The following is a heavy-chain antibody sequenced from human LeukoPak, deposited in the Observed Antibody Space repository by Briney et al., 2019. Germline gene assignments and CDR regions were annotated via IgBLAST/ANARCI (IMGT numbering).Heavy chain of an antibody. V-gene: IGHV1-46*01. CDR3: ARDLSRGPQLATINAS. CDR1: AYTFTSYY. Sequence: ASVKDSCKASAYTFTSYYMHWVRQAPGQGLDWMGIINPSGGGTSYAQKFQGRVTMTRDTSTSTVYMELSSLRSEDTAVYYCARDLSRGPQLATINASWGQGTLVTVSS. CDR2: INPSGGGT. J-gene: IGHJ5*02. D-gene: IGHD5-12*01.